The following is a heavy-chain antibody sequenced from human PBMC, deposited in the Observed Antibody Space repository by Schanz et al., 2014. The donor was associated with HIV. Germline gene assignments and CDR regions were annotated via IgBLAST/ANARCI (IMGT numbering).Heavy chain of an antibody. CDR1: GFNVRSNY. D-gene: IGHD1-1*01. V-gene: IGHV3-30*18. J-gene: IGHJ4*02. CDR3: AKDPAYPGTGNLEY. CDR2: MSYDGSNK. Sequence: VQLVETGGDLIQPGGSLRLSCSVSGFNVRSNYMTWVRQAPGKGLEWLGVMSYDGSNKHYADSVKGRFTISRDNSKNTLYLQLNSLRAEDTAVYYCAKDPAYPGTGNLEYWGQGTLVIVSS.